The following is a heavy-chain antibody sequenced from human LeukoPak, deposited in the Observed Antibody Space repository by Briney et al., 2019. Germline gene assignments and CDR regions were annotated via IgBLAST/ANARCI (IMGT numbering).Heavy chain of an antibody. CDR3: ARVAANPPRFERDQKYYFDY. J-gene: IGHJ4*02. CDR2: INPNSGGT. V-gene: IGHV1-2*02. CDR1: GYTFTSYG. D-gene: IGHD3-3*01. Sequence: ASVKVSCKASGYTFTSYGISWVRQAPGQGLEWMGWINPNSGGTNYAQKFQGRVTMTRDTSISTAYMELSRLRSDDTAVYYCARVAANPPRFERDQKYYFDYWGQGTLVTVSS.